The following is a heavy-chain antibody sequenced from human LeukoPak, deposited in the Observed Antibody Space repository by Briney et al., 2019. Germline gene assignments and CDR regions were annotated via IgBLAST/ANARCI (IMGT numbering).Heavy chain of an antibody. CDR3: ARDNSRFDY. V-gene: IGHV4-34*01. CDR1: GGSFSGYY. CDR2: INHSGST. J-gene: IGHJ4*02. Sequence: PSETLSLTCAVYGGSFSGYYWSWIRQPPGKGLEWIGEINHSGSTNYNPSLKSRVTISADTSKNQFSLKLSSVTAADTAVYYCARDNSRFDYWGQGTLVTVSS. D-gene: IGHD1-1*01.